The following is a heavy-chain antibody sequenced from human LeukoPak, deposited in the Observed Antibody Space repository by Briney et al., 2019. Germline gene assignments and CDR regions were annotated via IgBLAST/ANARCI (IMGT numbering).Heavy chain of an antibody. Sequence: GASVKVSCKXSGYTFTGYYMHWVRQAPGQGLEWMGWINPNSGGTNYAQKFQGRVTMTRDTSISTAYMELSRLRSDDTAVYYCARDPDNYYDSSGYQDWGQGTLVTVSS. V-gene: IGHV1-2*02. CDR1: GYTFTGYY. CDR3: ARDPDNYYDSSGYQD. J-gene: IGHJ4*02. D-gene: IGHD3-22*01. CDR2: INPNSGGT.